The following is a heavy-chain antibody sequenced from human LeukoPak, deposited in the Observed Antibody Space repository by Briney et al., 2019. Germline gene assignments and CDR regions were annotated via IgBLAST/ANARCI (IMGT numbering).Heavy chain of an antibody. V-gene: IGHV1-69*13. CDR2: IIPIFGTA. J-gene: IGHJ4*02. CDR1: GGTFSSYA. CDR3: ARAQVVAATPVSQYYFDY. D-gene: IGHD2-15*01. Sequence: SVKVSCKASGGTFSSYAISWVRQAPGQGLEWMGGIIPIFGTANYAQKSQGRVTITADESTSTAYMELSSLRSEDTAVYYCARAQVVAATPVSQYYFDYWGQGTLVTVSS.